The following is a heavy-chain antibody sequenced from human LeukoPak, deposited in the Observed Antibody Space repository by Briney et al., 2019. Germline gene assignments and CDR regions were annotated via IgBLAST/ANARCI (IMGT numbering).Heavy chain of an antibody. CDR3: ARDGQSYYGSGSYQGY. CDR2: IWYDGSNK. Sequence: GGSLRLSCAASGFTFSSYGMHWVRQAPGKGLEWVAVIWYDGSNKYYADSVKGRFTISRDNSKNTLYLQMNSLRDEDTAVYYCARDGQSYYGSGSYQGYWGQGTLVTVSS. CDR1: GFTFSSYG. D-gene: IGHD3-10*01. J-gene: IGHJ4*02. V-gene: IGHV3-33*01.